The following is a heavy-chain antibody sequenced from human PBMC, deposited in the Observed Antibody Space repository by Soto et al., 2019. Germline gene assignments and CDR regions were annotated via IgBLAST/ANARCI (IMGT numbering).Heavy chain of an antibody. D-gene: IGHD3-10*01. CDR1: GGSISSGGYY. CDR3: ARDRPHYYGSGKGAFDI. CDR2: IYYSGST. Sequence: QVQLQESGPGLVKPSQTLSLTCTVSGGSISSGGYYWSWIRRHPGKGLEWIGYIYYSGSTYYNPSLKSRVTISVDTSKNQFSLKLSSVTAADTAVYYCARDRPHYYGSGKGAFDICGQGTMVTVSS. V-gene: IGHV4-31*03. J-gene: IGHJ3*02.